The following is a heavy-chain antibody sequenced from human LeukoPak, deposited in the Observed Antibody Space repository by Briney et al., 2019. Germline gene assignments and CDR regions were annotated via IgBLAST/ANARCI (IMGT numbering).Heavy chain of an antibody. J-gene: IGHJ5*02. CDR2: INPNSGGT. CDR1: GYTFTGYY. D-gene: IGHD2-2*01. CDR3: ARDRGYCSSTSCYGGGYNWFDP. V-gene: IGHV1-2*02. Sequence: ASVKLSCKASGYTFTGYYMHWVRQAPGQGLEWMGWINPNSGGTNYAQKFQGRVTMTRDTSISTAYMELSRLRSDDTAVYYCARDRGYCSSTSCYGGGYNWFDPWGQGTLVTVSS.